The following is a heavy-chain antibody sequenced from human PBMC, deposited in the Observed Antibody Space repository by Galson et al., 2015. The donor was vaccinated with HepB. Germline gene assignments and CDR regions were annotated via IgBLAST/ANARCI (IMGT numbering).Heavy chain of an antibody. CDR2: IYSGGTT. J-gene: IGHJ4*02. V-gene: IGHV3-66*02. CDR1: GFTVSSNY. CDR3: ARVYSSGWHRPFDS. Sequence: SLRLSCAASGFTVSSNYMTWVRQAPGKGLEWVSIIYSGGTTYYADSVKGRFTISRDNSKNTLYLQMNSLRAEDTAVYYCARVYSSGWHRPFDSWGQGTLVSVSS. D-gene: IGHD6-19*01.